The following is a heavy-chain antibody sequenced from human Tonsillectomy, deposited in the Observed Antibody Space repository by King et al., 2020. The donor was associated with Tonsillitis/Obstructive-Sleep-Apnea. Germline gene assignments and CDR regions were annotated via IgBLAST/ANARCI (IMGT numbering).Heavy chain of an antibody. V-gene: IGHV5-10-1*01. CDR2: IDPSDSYT. J-gene: IGHJ6*03. Sequence: MQLVQSGAEVKKPGESLRISCKGSGYSFTNYWIDWVRQMPGKGLEWMGPIDPSDSYTNYSPSFQGHVTISADKSISTAYLQWSSLKASDTAMYYCARRYFDGHFYYYMDVWGKGTTLTVSS. CDR3: ARRYFDGHFYYYMDV. CDR1: GYSFTNYW. D-gene: IGHD3-9*01.